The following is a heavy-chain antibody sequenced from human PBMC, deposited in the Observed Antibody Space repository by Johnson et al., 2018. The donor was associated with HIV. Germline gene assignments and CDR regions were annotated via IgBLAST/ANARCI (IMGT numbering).Heavy chain of an antibody. J-gene: IGHJ3*02. D-gene: IGHD4-23*01. CDR2: ISYDGRDA. CDR1: GFAFSSYA. V-gene: IGHV3-30*04. CDR3: ARGGRAHYGGNFGAFDI. Sequence: QEKLVESGGGVVQPGTSLRLSCTASGFAFSSYALHWVRQAPGKGLEWVAVISYDGRDAYYADSVKGRFTISRDNAKNSLYLQMNSLRAEDTAVYYCARGGRAHYGGNFGAFDIWGQGTMVVVSS.